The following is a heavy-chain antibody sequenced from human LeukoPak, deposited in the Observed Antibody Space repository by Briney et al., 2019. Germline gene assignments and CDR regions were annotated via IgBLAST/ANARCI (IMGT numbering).Heavy chain of an antibody. CDR1: GGTFSSYA. CDR2: IIPIFGTA. D-gene: IGHD3-10*01. Sequence: GSSVKVSCKGSGGTFSSYAISWVRQAPGQGLEWMGGIIPIFGTANYAQKFQGRVTITTDESTSTAYMELSSLRSEDTAVYYCARGTYYGSGSPVGYWGQGTLVTVSS. V-gene: IGHV1-69*05. J-gene: IGHJ4*02. CDR3: ARGTYYGSGSPVGY.